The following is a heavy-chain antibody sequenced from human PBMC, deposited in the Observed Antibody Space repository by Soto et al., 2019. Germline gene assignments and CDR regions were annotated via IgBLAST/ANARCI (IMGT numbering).Heavy chain of an antibody. D-gene: IGHD1-7*01. CDR3: ATGTRDGYTYWYFDL. CDR2: IIPIYGTS. J-gene: IGHJ2*01. Sequence: QVQLVQSGAELKKPGSSVKVSCKASGGTFRHFAISWVRQAPGQGPEWVAGIIPIYGTSNYADDCRGRNTLTADESTATAYLELSSLRSEDTAIYYCATGTRDGYTYWYFDLWGRGTQVTVSS. V-gene: IGHV1-69*01. CDR1: GGTFRHFA.